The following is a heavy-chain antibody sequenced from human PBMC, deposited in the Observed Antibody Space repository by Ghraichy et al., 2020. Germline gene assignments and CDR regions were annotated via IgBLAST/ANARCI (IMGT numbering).Heavy chain of an antibody. D-gene: IGHD3-16*01. CDR3: ARDGYYDYVWGPPRRYYYMDV. J-gene: IGHJ6*03. V-gene: IGHV3-30-3*01. CDR1: GFTFSSYA. Sequence: LSLTCAASGFTFSSYAMHWVRQAPGKGLEWVAVISYDGSNKYYADPVKGRFTISRDNSKNTLYLQMNSLRAEDTAVCYCARDGYYDYVWGPPRRYYYMDVWGKGTTVTVSS. CDR2: ISYDGSNK.